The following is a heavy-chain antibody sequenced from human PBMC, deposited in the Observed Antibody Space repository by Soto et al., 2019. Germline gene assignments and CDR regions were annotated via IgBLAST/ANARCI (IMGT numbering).Heavy chain of an antibody. V-gene: IGHV4-39*01. CDR2: ISYSGVT. J-gene: IGHJ3*02. D-gene: IGHD3-16*01. CDR3: ARHDDRPGFINGFDS. Sequence: SETLSLTCSVSGGAISSSTHKFWGWIRQPPGKGPEWIGSISYSGVTLYHPSLQSRVTISADTSKNQFSLRLTSVTAADTAVYFCARHDDRPGFINGFDSWGQGTMVTVSS. CDR1: GGAISSSTHKF.